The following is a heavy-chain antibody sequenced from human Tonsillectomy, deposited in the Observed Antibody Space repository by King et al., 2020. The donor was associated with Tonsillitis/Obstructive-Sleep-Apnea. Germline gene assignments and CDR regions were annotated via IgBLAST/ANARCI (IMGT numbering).Heavy chain of an antibody. CDR1: GFTFSNYG. CDR3: AKGLFSSSSPYYYYYYIDV. D-gene: IGHD6-6*01. Sequence: VQLVESGGGVVQPGRSLRLSCAASGFTFSNYGIHWVRQPPGKVLEWVALISYDGSNEYYADSVKGRFTISRDNSKNTLYLQMPSLRAEDTAVYYCAKGLFSSSSPYYYYYYIDVWGKGTTVTVSS. J-gene: IGHJ6*03. V-gene: IGHV3-30*18. CDR2: ISYDGSNE.